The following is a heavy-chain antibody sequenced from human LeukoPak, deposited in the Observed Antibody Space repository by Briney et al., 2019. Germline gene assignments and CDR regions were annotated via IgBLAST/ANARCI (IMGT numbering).Heavy chain of an antibody. CDR1: GFTFSSYA. Sequence: SGGSLRLSCAASGFTFSSYAMSWVRQAPGKGLEWVSAISGSGGSTYYADSVKGRFTISRDNSKNTLYLQMNSLRAEDTAVYYCAKTPLSRYSSGWYYFDYWGQGTLVTVSS. J-gene: IGHJ4*02. V-gene: IGHV3-23*01. CDR3: AKTPLSRYSSGWYYFDY. CDR2: ISGSGGST. D-gene: IGHD6-19*01.